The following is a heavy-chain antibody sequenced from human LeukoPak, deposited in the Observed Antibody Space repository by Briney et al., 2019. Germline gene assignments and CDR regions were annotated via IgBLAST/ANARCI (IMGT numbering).Heavy chain of an antibody. Sequence: GGSLRLSCAASGFTFDDYAMHWVRQAPGKGLEWVSGISWNSGSIGYADSVKGRFTISRDNAKNSLYLQMNSLRAEDTALYYCAKGSIAVAVGYFDYWGQGTLVTVSS. CDR3: AKGSIAVAVGYFDY. CDR1: GFTFDDYA. D-gene: IGHD6-19*01. J-gene: IGHJ4*02. V-gene: IGHV3-9*01. CDR2: ISWNSGSI.